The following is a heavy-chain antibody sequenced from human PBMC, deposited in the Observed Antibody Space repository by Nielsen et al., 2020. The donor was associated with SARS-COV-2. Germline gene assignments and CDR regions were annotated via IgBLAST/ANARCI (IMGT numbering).Heavy chain of an antibody. CDR1: GFTFNTYA. V-gene: IGHV3-48*02. Sequence: GESLKISCAASGFTFNTYAMNWVRQAPGTGLEWVAYISSSSANIHYAASVNGRFTVSRDNAKNSLYLQMNNLRDEDTAVYYCASDPSYASSWLHYFDFRGQGTLVTVSS. CDR3: ASDPSYASSWLHYFDF. D-gene: IGHD5-12*01. J-gene: IGHJ4*02. CDR2: ISSSSANI.